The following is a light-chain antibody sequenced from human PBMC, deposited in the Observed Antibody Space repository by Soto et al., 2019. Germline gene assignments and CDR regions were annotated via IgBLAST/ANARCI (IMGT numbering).Light chain of an antibody. V-gene: IGKV3-20*01. CDR3: QQCGRSPIT. Sequence: EVVMTQSPASLSASPGERAALSCRASQSVVIYIAWYLQKPGQAPRRLIYGASSRATGIPDRFSGSGAGTDFTLTISRLEPEDFAVYYCQQCGRSPITFGQGTTVEI. CDR1: QSVVIY. J-gene: IGKJ1*01. CDR2: GAS.